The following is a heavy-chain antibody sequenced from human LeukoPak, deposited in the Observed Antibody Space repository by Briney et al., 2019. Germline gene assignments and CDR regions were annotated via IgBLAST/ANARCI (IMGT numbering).Heavy chain of an antibody. CDR1: GGTFSSYA. D-gene: IGHD2-15*01. CDR3: ASMHGYCSGGSCYYYYGMDV. CDR2: IIPILGIA. Sequence: SVKVSCKASGGTFSSYAINWVRQAPGQGLEWMGRIIPILGIANYAQKFQGRVTITADKSTSTAYMELSSLRSEDRTVYYCASMHGYCSGGSCYYYYGMDVWGQGTTVTVSS. V-gene: IGHV1-69*04. J-gene: IGHJ6*02.